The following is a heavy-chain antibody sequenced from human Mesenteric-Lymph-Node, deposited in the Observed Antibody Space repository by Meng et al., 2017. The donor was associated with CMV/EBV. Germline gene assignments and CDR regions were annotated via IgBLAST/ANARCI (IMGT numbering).Heavy chain of an antibody. Sequence: SETLSLTCAVYGESFSGFYWTWIRQPPGKGLEWIGEINDSGGANYNSSLKSRVTISADTSKNQFSLKLSSVTAADTAVYYCARGPFHFDYWGQGTLVTVSS. CDR2: INDSGGA. CDR3: ARGPFHFDY. V-gene: IGHV4-34*01. CDR1: GESFSGFY. J-gene: IGHJ4*02.